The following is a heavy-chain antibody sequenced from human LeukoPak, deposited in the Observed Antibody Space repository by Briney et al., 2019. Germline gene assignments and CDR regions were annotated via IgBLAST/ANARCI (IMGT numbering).Heavy chain of an antibody. CDR3: ARKGWFGELSERNWFDP. CDR1: GGSISGTNW. Sequence: SETLSLTCAVSGGSISGTNWWSWVRQPPGKGLEWIGEIHDSGSTNYNPSLKSRVTISVDKSKKQFSLKLSSVTAADTAVYYCARKGWFGELSERNWFDPWGQGTLVTVSS. J-gene: IGHJ5*02. D-gene: IGHD3-10*01. CDR2: IHDSGST. V-gene: IGHV4-4*02.